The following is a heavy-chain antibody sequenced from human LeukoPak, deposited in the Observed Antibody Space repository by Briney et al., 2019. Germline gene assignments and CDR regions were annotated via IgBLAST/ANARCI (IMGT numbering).Heavy chain of an antibody. Sequence: SETLSLTCTVSGYSISSGYYWGWIRQPPGKGLKWIGSISHSGSTYYNPSLKSRVTISVDTSKNQFSLKLSSVTAADTAVYYCARDDDDDSSGYYHNWFDPWGQGTLVTVSS. CDR2: ISHSGST. D-gene: IGHD3-22*01. V-gene: IGHV4-38-2*02. CDR3: ARDDDDDSSGYYHNWFDP. CDR1: GYSISSGYY. J-gene: IGHJ5*02.